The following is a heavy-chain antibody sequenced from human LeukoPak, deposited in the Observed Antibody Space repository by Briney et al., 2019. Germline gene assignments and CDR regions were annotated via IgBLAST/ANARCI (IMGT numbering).Heavy chain of an antibody. D-gene: IGHD3-22*01. CDR1: GGSISYYY. V-gene: IGHV4-59*01. CDR3: ARWSSGYYNYFDY. CDR2: VHNSEPT. J-gene: IGHJ4*02. Sequence: PSETLSLTCTVPGGSISYYYWSWIRQPPGKGLEWIAYVHNSEPTNYNPSLKGRVTIPLDTSKNQFSLKLSSVTAADTAVYYCARWSSGYYNYFDYWGQGTLVTVSS.